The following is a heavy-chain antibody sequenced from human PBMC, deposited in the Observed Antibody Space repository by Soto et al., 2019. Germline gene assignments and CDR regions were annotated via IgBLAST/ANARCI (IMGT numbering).Heavy chain of an antibody. CDR1: GGTFSSYA. CDR2: IIPIFGTA. Sequence: ASVKVSCKASGGTFSSYAISWVRQAPGQGLEWMGGIIPIFGTANYAQKFQGRVTITADESTSTAYMELSSLRSEDTAVYYCARGILTGYGMDVWGQGTTVTVSS. D-gene: IGHD3-9*01. V-gene: IGHV1-69*13. CDR3: ARGILTGYGMDV. J-gene: IGHJ6*02.